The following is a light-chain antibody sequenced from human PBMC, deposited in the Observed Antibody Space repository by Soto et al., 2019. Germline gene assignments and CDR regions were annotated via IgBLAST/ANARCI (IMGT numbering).Light chain of an antibody. CDR1: QGIRND. J-gene: IGKJ1*01. CDR2: APS. V-gene: IGKV1-17*01. CDR3: LRPQRYPWT. Sequence: DIKMPQSPSSLSASVGDRGTITRRASQGIRNDLGWYLQITGQAPKHLVYAPSYLQRGVPARFSWSGSGTEFTLTISSMQPEDFATDLCLRPQRYPWTFGHETNVYIK.